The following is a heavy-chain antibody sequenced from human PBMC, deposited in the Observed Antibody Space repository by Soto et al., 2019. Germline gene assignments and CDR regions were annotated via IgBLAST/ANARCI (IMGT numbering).Heavy chain of an antibody. Sequence: QVQLQESGPGLVKPSETLSLTCTVSGVAISSYYWSWIRQPPGKGREWFGYIYYSGSTNYNPSLKSRVTISVDTSKNQFSLKLSSVTAADTAVYYGARRKWTSGSMDVWGQGTTVTVSS. J-gene: IGHJ6*02. CDR1: GVAISSYY. CDR2: IYYSGST. CDR3: ARRKWTSGSMDV. V-gene: IGHV4-59*08. D-gene: IGHD1-26*01.